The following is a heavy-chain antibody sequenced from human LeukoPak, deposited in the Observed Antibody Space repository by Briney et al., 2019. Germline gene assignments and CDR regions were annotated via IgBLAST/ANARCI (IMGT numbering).Heavy chain of an antibody. CDR2: ISAYNGNT. CDR3: ASIKEGGFDY. V-gene: IGHV1-18*01. CDR1: GYSFSSYG. J-gene: IGHJ4*02. D-gene: IGHD3-16*01. Sequence: ASVKVSCKASGYSFSSYGISWVRQAPGQGLQWMGWISAYNGNTNYAQKFQGRVTMTRNTSISTAYMELSSLRSEDTAVYYCASIKEGGFDYWGQGTLVTVSS.